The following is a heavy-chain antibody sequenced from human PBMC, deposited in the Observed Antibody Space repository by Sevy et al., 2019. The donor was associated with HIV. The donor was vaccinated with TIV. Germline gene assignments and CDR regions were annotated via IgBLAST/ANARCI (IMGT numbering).Heavy chain of an antibody. CDR2: INSDGSST. J-gene: IGHJ4*02. D-gene: IGHD3-16*02. Sequence: GGSLRLSCAASGFTFSSYWMHWVRQAPGKGLVWVSRINSDGSSTSYADSVKGRFTISRDNSKNTLYLQMNSLRAEDTAVYYCARGSDDYVWGSYRAVDYWGQGTLVTVSS. V-gene: IGHV3-74*01. CDR3: ARGSDDYVWGSYRAVDY. CDR1: GFTFSSYW.